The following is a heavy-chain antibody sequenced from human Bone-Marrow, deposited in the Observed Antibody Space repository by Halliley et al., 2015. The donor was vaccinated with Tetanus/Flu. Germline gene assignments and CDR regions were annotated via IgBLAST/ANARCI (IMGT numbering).Heavy chain of an antibody. V-gene: IGHV4-59*01. D-gene: IGHD3-9*01. CDR3: ARDSILRYDSYNGMDV. CDR1: GSSMTSYY. J-gene: IGHJ6*02. Sequence: TLSLTCSVSGSSMTSYYWSWIRQPPGKGLEWIGYIYYTGISKYNPSLKSRATVSMDTSKNQFFLNVNSVTSADTAVYFRARDSILRYDSYNGMDVWGQGTTVIVSS. CDR2: IYYTGIS.